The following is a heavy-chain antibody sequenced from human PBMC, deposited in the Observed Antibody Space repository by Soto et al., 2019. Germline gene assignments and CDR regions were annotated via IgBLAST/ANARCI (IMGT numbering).Heavy chain of an antibody. CDR1: GGSISISTYY. V-gene: IGHV4-61*01. CDR2: ISYSGTT. CDR3: AKLKRIQLWRTPCFDY. Sequence: SETLSLTCSVSGGSISISTYYWSWIRQPPGKGLEWIGYISYSGTTNYSPSLKSRVTISVDTSKNQFSLKLISVTAADTAVYYCAKLKRIQLWRTPCFDYWGQGTLVTVSS. J-gene: IGHJ4*02. D-gene: IGHD5-18*01.